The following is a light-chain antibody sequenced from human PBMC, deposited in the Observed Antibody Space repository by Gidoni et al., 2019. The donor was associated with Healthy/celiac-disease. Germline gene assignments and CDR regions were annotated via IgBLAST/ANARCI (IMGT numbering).Light chain of an antibody. CDR3: CSYAGSSTSWV. Sequence: QSALTQPASVSGSPGQSITISCTGTSSAVGSYNLVSWYQQHPGKAPKPMIYEVSKRPSGVSNRFSGSKSGNTASLTISGLQAEDEADYYCCSYAGSSTSWVFGGGTKLTVL. J-gene: IGLJ3*02. CDR1: SSAVGSYNL. CDR2: EVS. V-gene: IGLV2-23*02.